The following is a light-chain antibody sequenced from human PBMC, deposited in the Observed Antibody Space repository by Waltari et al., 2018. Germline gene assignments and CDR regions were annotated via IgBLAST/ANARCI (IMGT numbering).Light chain of an antibody. CDR1: SSDAGFYHL. CDR2: EFI. V-gene: IGLV2-23*02. J-gene: IGLJ3*02. Sequence: QSALTQPASVSGSPGQSITISCTGTSSDAGFYHLFSWYQQRPGKAPQLVVYEFISRPSGVSNRFSGSKSGNTASLTISGLQAEDEADYYCCSYAGRNIWVFGGGTKLTVL. CDR3: CSYAGRNIWV.